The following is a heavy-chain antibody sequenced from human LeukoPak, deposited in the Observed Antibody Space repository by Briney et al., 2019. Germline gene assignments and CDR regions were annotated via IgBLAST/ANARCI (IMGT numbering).Heavy chain of an antibody. CDR3: ARGRVEMATIDFDY. V-gene: IGHV4-59*08. J-gene: IGHJ4*02. D-gene: IGHD5-24*01. CDR2: ISYSGST. CDR1: GGSISTYY. Sequence: SETLSLTCTVSGGSISTYYWSYIRQPPGKGLEWIGYISYSGSTNYNPSLKSRVTISVDTSKNQFSLKLSSVTAADTAMYYCARGRVEMATIDFDYWGQGTLVTVSS.